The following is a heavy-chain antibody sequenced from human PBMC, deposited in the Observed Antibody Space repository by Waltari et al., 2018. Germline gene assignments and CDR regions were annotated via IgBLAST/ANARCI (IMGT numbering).Heavy chain of an antibody. CDR2: INHSGST. J-gene: IGHJ4*01. D-gene: IGHD5-12*01. Sequence: QVQLQQWGAGLLKPSETLSLTCAVYGGSFSGYYWSWIRQPPGKGLEWIGEINHSGSTNYNPSLKSRVTISVDTSKNQFSLKLSSVTAADTAVYYCARGRGYDFGPYFDYWGQEPWSPSPQ. CDR3: ARGRGYDFGPYFDY. V-gene: IGHV4-34*01. CDR1: GGSFSGYY.